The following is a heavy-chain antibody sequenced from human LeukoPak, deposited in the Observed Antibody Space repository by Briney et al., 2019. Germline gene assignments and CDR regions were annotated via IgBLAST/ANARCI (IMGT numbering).Heavy chain of an antibody. CDR3: ARENGGLWFGELLSPHWFDP. CDR2: IYYSGST. V-gene: IGHV4-59*01. D-gene: IGHD3-10*01. J-gene: IGHJ5*02. Sequence: SETLSLTCTVSGGSISSYYWSWIRQPAGKGLEWIGYIYYSGSTNYNPSLKSRVTISVDTSKNQFSLKLSSVTAADTAVYYCARENGGLWFGELLSPHWFDPSGQGTLVTVSS. CDR1: GGSISSYY.